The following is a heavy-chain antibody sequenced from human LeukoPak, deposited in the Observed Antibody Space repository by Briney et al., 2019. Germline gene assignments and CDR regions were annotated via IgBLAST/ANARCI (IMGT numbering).Heavy chain of an antibody. CDR3: ARVGYGSALYYYYYYMDV. V-gene: IGHV1-69*01. CDR2: IIPIFGTA. D-gene: IGHD3-10*01. J-gene: IGHJ6*03. CDR1: GGTFSSYA. Sequence: SVKVSCKASGGTFSSYAISWVRQAPGQGLEWMGGIIPIFGTANYAQKFQGRVTITADESTSTAYMELSSLRSEDTAVYYCARVGYGSALYYYYYYMDVWGKGTTVTVSS.